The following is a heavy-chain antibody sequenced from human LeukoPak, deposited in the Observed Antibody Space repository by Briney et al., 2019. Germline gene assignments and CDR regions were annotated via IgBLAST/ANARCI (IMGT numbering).Heavy chain of an antibody. CDR3: APRCCGVDV. Sequence: GGSPRLSCGAAEFTFSSFTMMWVRQAPGKGLELVSASTDYGHYTYYADSVRGRFTISRDNSKSTLYLQMNSLRAEDTAVYYCAPRCCGVDVWGQGTTVTVSS. D-gene: IGHD2-21*01. CDR2: STDYGHYT. CDR1: EFTFSSFT. J-gene: IGHJ6*02. V-gene: IGHV3-23*01.